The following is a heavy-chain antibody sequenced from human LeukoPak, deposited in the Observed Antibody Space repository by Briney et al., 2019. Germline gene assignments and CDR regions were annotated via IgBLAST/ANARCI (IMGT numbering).Heavy chain of an antibody. CDR1: GITLSNYG. V-gene: IGHV3-23*01. Sequence: GGSLRLSCAVSGITLSNYGMSWVRQAPGKGLEWVAGISGSGGSTNYAESVKGRFTVSRDNRKNTLFLQMNSLTAEDTAVYFCAKRGVVIRVILVGFHKEAYYFDSWGQGALVTVSS. CDR3: AKRGVVIRVILVGFHKEAYYFDS. CDR2: ISGSGGST. D-gene: IGHD3-22*01. J-gene: IGHJ4*02.